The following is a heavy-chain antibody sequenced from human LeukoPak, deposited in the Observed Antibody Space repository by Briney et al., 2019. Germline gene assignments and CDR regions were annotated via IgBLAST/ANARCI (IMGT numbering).Heavy chain of an antibody. D-gene: IGHD3-10*01. CDR3: ARTTTPHYYGSGSYALGY. J-gene: IGHJ4*02. CDR1: GXTFSTYA. CDR2: ISYDGSNK. Sequence: PGRSLRLSCAASGXTFSTYAMHWVRQGPGKGLEWVAVISYDGSNKYYADSVKGRFTISRDNSKNTLYLQMSSLSAEDTAVYYCARTTTPHYYGSGSYALGYWGQGTLVTVPS. V-gene: IGHV3-30-3*01.